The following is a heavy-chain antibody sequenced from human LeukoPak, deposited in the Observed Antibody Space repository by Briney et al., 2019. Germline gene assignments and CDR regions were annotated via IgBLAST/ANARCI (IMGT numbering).Heavy chain of an antibody. V-gene: IGHV4-39*01. CDR1: GGAISSSSYY. CDR3: ARQPRSSLGYLQH. D-gene: IGHD6-13*01. Sequence: SETLPLTCTVSGGAISSSSYYWGWIRQPPGNGLEWIGSIYYSGSTYYNPSLKSRVTISVDTSKNQFSLKLSSVTAADTAVYYCARQPRSSLGYLQHWGQGTLVTVSS. CDR2: IYYSGST. J-gene: IGHJ1*01.